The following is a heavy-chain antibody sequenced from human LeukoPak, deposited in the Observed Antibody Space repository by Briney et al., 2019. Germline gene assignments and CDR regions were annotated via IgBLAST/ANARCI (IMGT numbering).Heavy chain of an antibody. CDR1: EFTFSSYW. CDR3: ARGSGYDSNYYYYMDV. Sequence: GGSLRLSCAASEFTFSSYWMHWVRQAPGKGLVWVSRINSDGSSTSYADSVKGRFTISRDNAKNTLYLQMNSLRAEDTAVYYCARGSGYDSNYYYYMDVWGKGTTVTVSS. J-gene: IGHJ6*03. V-gene: IGHV3-74*01. CDR2: INSDGSST. D-gene: IGHD5-12*01.